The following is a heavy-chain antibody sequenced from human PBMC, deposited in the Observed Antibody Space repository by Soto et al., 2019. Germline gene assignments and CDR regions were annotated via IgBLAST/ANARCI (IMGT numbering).Heavy chain of an antibody. CDR3: ARDEWELRDYYYYGMDV. CDR2: INADNGNT. V-gene: IGHV1-18*01. CDR1: GYTFTSCG. J-gene: IGHJ6*02. Sequence: GASVKVSCKASGYTFTSCGICWVRQATGQRFEWMGWINADNGNTKYAQKFQGRVTITRDTSASTAYMELSSLRSEDTAVYYCARDEWELRDYYYYGMDVWGQGTTVTVSS. D-gene: IGHD1-26*01.